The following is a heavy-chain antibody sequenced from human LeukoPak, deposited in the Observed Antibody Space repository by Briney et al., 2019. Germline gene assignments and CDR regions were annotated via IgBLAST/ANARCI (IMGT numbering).Heavy chain of an antibody. J-gene: IGHJ4*02. D-gene: IGHD1-26*01. V-gene: IGHV4-4*07. CDR2: IYTSGST. CDR1: GGSISSYY. Sequence: RTSETRSLASTVDGGSISSYYWGWIRQPAGKGLEWIGRIYTSGSTNYNPSLKSRVTMSVDTSKNQFSLKLSSVTAAETAVYYCARVGSGSSEHYWGQGTLVTVSS. CDR3: ARVGSGSSEHY.